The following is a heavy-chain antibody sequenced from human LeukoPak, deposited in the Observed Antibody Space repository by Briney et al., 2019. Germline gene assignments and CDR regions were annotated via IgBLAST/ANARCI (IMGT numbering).Heavy chain of an antibody. D-gene: IGHD6-13*01. CDR2: ISGSGGST. CDR3: AREIAAAGTAFDY. CDR1: GFTFSSYA. Sequence: GGSLRLSCAASGFTFSSYAMSWVRQAPGKGLEWVSAISGSGGSTYYADSVKGRFTISRDNYKNSLYLQMNSLRAEDTAVYYCAREIAAAGTAFDYWGQGTLVTVST. J-gene: IGHJ4*02. V-gene: IGHV3-23*01.